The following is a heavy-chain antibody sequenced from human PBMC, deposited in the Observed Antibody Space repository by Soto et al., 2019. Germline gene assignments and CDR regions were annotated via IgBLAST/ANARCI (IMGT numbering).Heavy chain of an antibody. J-gene: IGHJ4*02. Sequence: EVQLVESGGGLVQPGGSLRLSCAASGFTFRRYWMHWVRQAPGKGLVWVSHIDVDGSNAGYADSVKGRFTISRDNAKNTLYVQMSSLRGEDTAVYYCAISQYSSASLDYWGQGILVTVSS. V-gene: IGHV3-74*01. CDR3: AISQYSSASLDY. D-gene: IGHD6-6*01. CDR1: GFTFRRYW. CDR2: IDVDGSNA.